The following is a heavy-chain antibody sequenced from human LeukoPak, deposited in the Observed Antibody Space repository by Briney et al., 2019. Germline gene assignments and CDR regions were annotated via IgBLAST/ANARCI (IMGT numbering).Heavy chain of an antibody. J-gene: IGHJ6*03. V-gene: IGHV3-13*01. Sequence: GGSLRLSCAASGFTFSICDMRWVRQAPGKSLEWVSAIGTVGDTYYPVSVKARFTISRENAKNSLYLQMNSLRAEDTAVYYCAKESHLSGDYYYMDVWGKGTTVTVSS. D-gene: IGHD3-16*02. CDR3: AKESHLSGDYYYMDV. CDR1: GFTFSICD. CDR2: IGTVGDT.